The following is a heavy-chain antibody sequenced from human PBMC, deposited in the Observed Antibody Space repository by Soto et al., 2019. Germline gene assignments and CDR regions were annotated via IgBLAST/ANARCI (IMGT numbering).Heavy chain of an antibody. CDR2: IYWDDDK. CDR1: GFSLSTSGVG. CDR3: APVYGGYDTCDY. J-gene: IGHJ4*02. D-gene: IGHD5-12*01. V-gene: IGHV2-5*02. Sequence: QITLKESGPTLVKPTQTLTLTCTFSGFSLSTSGVGVGWIRQPPGKALEWLALIYWDDDKRCSPSLKRRLTITKGTSKNPVVLTMTNMDPVDKATYYCAPVYGGYDTCDYWGQGTLVTVSS.